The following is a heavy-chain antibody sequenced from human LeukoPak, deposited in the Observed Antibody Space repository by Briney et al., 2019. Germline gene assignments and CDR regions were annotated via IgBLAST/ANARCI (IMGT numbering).Heavy chain of an antibody. V-gene: IGHV1-69*13. D-gene: IGHD3-22*01. CDR1: GGTFSSYG. Sequence: SVKVSCKASGGTFSSYGISWVRQAPGQGLEWMGGIIPIFGTANYAQKFQGRVTITADESTSTAYVELSSLRSEDTAVYYCASGVYYDSSGYSFEYWGQGTLVTVSS. CDR2: IIPIFGTA. CDR3: ASGVYYDSSGYSFEY. J-gene: IGHJ4*02.